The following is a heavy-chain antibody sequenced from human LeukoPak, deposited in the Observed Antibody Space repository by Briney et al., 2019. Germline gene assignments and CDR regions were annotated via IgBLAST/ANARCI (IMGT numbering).Heavy chain of an antibody. CDR1: GFTFSSYE. CDR3: ARGRSYYAGVYFDY. CDR2: ISGSGSTI. J-gene: IGHJ4*02. Sequence: GGSLRLSCAASGFTFSSYEMNWVRQAPGKGLEWVSYISGSGSTIYYADSVKGRFTISRDNAKNSLYLQMNSLRAEDTAVYYCARGRSYYAGVYFDYWGQGTLVTVSS. V-gene: IGHV3-48*03. D-gene: IGHD2/OR15-2a*01.